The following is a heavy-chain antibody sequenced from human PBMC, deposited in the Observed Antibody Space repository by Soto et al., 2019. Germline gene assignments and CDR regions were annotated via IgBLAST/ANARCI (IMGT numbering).Heavy chain of an antibody. J-gene: IGHJ6*02. Sequence: PSETLSLTCTVSGGSISNSYWSWIRLSPGKGLEWIGYIYSSGSTNYNPSLESRVTISVDTSKNQFSLKLTSLIAADTAIYYCARHYPPFLYGSGLWEVWGQGTTVTVSS. CDR3: ARHYPPFLYGSGLWEV. V-gene: IGHV4-59*08. CDR2: IYSSGST. D-gene: IGHD3-10*01. CDR1: GGSISNSY.